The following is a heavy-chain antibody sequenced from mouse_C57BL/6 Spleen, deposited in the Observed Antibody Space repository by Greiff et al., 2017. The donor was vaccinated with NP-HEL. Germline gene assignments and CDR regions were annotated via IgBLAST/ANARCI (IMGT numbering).Heavy chain of an antibody. CDR3: AREGNGMGSRYFDV. V-gene: IGHV1-39*01. CDR2: INPNYGTT. J-gene: IGHJ1*03. CDR1: GYSFTDYN. Sequence: LQESGPELVKPGASVKISCKASGYSFTDYNMNWVKQSNGKSLEWIGVINPNYGTTSYNQKFKGKATLTVDQSSSTAYMQLNSLTSEDSAVYYCAREGNGMGSRYFDVWGTGTTVTVSS. D-gene: IGHD2-3*01.